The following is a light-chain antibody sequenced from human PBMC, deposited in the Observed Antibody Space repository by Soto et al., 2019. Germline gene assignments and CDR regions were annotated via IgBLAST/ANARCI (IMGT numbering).Light chain of an antibody. CDR1: RSIGTG. V-gene: IGKV3-15*01. J-gene: IGKJ1*01. Sequence: EMIVTQSPGILSASLGERTTLSCRASRSIGTGVAWYQQRPGQSPRLLIYESSTRATGIPTRFSGSGSGTEFTLTISSGQSEDFATYYCQQYGFWPRTFGQGTKLEIK. CDR2: ESS. CDR3: QQYGFWPRT.